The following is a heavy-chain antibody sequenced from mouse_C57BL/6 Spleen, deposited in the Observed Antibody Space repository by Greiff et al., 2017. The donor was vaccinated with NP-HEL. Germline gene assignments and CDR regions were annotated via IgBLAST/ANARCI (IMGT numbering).Heavy chain of an antibody. Sequence: EVKVEESGGGLVKPGGSLKLSCAASGFTFSSYTMSWVRQTPEKRLEWVATISGGGGNTYYPDSVKGRFTISRDNAKNTLYLQMSSLRSEDTALYYCASYYSNVFAYWGQGTLVTVSA. D-gene: IGHD2-5*01. J-gene: IGHJ3*01. CDR2: ISGGGGNT. V-gene: IGHV5-9*01. CDR1: GFTFSSYT. CDR3: ASYYSNVFAY.